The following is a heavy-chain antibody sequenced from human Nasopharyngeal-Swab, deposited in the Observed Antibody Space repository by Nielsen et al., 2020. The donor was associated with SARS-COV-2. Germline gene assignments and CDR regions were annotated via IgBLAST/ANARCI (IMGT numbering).Heavy chain of an antibody. J-gene: IGHJ3*02. CDR2: INPYSGDT. V-gene: IGHV1-2*02. CDR1: DYTLTAYN. Sequence: ASVKVSCKSSDYTLTAYNIHWVRQAPGQGLEWMGWINPYSGDTNYAQMFQGRVTMTRDTSITTAYMELSRLRSDDTAVYYCARERCSSTSCYPLHAFDIWGQGTMVTVSS. CDR3: ARERCSSTSCYPLHAFDI. D-gene: IGHD2-2*01.